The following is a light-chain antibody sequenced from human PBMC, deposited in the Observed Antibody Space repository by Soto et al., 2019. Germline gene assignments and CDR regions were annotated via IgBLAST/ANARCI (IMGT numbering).Light chain of an antibody. Sequence: DIQMTQSPSSLSASVGERVTITCRASQSVSSSLKWYQQKPGKAPKLLIYAASSLQTGVPSRFSGSGSGTDFTLTISSLQPEDFGSYYCQQSYRTPWTFGQGTKVEIK. CDR3: QQSYRTPWT. CDR1: QSVSSS. CDR2: AAS. J-gene: IGKJ1*01. V-gene: IGKV1-39*01.